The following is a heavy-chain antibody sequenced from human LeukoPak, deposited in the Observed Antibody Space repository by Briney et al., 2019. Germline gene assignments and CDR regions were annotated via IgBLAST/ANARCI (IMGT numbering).Heavy chain of an antibody. CDR3: VRDRRYGYYFDY. J-gene: IGHJ4*02. Sequence: GGSLRLSCAASGFTFSSYGMSWVRQAPGKGLEWVSAISGSGGSTYYADSVKGRFTISRDNSKNALYLQMNSLRAEDTAVYYCVRDRRYGYYFDYWGQGILVTVSS. D-gene: IGHD5-18*01. CDR2: ISGSGGST. V-gene: IGHV3-23*01. CDR1: GFTFSSYG.